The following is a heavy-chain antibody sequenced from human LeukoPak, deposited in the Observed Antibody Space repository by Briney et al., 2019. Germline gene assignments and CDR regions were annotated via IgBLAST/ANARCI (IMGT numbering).Heavy chain of an antibody. D-gene: IGHD1-26*01. Sequence: ASVNVSRKFCLRIYPLYYMHGVRQAPGQGLQWLGVINPSGGSTAYAQNFQGRLTMTRDTSTSTIYKDLSSLRSEDTTMYCSAILFCVGACCQRPPDYFMDVWGQGTTVNVSS. CDR1: LRIYPLYY. V-gene: IGHV1-46*03. CDR2: INPSGGST. J-gene: IGHJ6*02. CDR3: AILFCVGACCQRPPDYFMDV.